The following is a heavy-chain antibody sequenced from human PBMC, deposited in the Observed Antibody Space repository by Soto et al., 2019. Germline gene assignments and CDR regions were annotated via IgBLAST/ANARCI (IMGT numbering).Heavy chain of an antibody. D-gene: IGHD2-21*01. V-gene: IGHV4-39*01. CDR3: ARYSPYYYYYMDV. Sequence: SETLSLTCTVSGGSLSSSGYYWSWIRQPPGKGLEWIGRIYYSGSTNYNPSLKSRVTISVDTSKNQFSLKLSSVTAADTAVYYCARYSPYYYYYMDVWGKGTTVTVSS. CDR1: GGSLSSSGYY. CDR2: IYYSGST. J-gene: IGHJ6*03.